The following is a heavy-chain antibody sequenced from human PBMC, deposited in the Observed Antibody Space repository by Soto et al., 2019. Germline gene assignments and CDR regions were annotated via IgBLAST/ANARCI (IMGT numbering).Heavy chain of an antibody. CDR2: ISAFNGDT. Sequence: QVQLVQSGSEVKKPGASVTVSCKAFGYTFTSYGFSWVRQVPGQGLEWLGWISAFNGDTQYAQTMKGRLTVTTDTSTTTVHMQLRSLTPADTAVYYCTREAGWQRMVPYDWGQGTLVSVS. V-gene: IGHV1-18*04. CDR1: GYTFTSYG. J-gene: IGHJ4*02. CDR3: TREAGWQRMVPYD. D-gene: IGHD6-25*01.